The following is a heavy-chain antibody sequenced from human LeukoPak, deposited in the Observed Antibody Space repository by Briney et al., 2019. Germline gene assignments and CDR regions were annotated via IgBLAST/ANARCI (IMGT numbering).Heavy chain of an antibody. V-gene: IGHV3-23*01. D-gene: IGHD7-27*01. CDR2: VSGSGSST. J-gene: IGHJ4*02. Sequence: PGGSLRLSCAASGFTFSSYGMSWVRQAPGKGLEWVSTVSGSGSSTYYADSMKGRFTISRDNSKNTLYLQMNSLRAEDTAVYYCAKNWGPYYFDYWGQGTLVTVSS. CDR3: AKNWGPYYFDY. CDR1: GFTFSSYG.